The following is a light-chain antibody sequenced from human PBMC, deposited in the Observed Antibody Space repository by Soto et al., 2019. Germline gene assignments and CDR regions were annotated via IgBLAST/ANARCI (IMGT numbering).Light chain of an antibody. V-gene: IGKV1-5*01. CDR2: GAS. Sequence: DIQLTQSPPTLSASVGDRVTITCRASQSIRYYLALYQQTPGKAPKLLIYGASSLQSGVPSRFSGGGSGTEFTLTISSLQPDDFATYFCQHHNSYSQTFGQGTKVDIK. CDR1: QSIRYY. CDR3: QHHNSYSQT. J-gene: IGKJ1*01.